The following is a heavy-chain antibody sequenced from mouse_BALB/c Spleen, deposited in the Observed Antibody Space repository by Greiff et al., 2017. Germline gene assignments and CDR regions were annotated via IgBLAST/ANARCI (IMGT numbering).Heavy chain of an antibody. CDR3: ARSDGNYLYYAMDY. V-gene: IGHV5-17*02. J-gene: IGHJ4*01. D-gene: IGHD2-1*01. CDR1: GFTFSSFG. Sequence: EVKLMESGGGLVQPGGSRKLSCAASGFTFSSFGMHWVRQAPEKGLEWVAYISSGSSTIYYADTVKGRFTISRDNPKNTLFLQMTSLRSEDTAMYYCARSDGNYLYYAMDYWGQGTSVTVSS. CDR2: ISSGSSTI.